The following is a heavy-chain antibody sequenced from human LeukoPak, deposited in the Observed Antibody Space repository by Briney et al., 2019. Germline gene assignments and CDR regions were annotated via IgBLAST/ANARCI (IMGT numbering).Heavy chain of an antibody. V-gene: IGHV1-18*01. D-gene: IGHD5-18*01. Sequence: ASVKVSCKASGYTFTSYGISWVRQAPGQGLEWMGWISAYNGNTNYAQKLQGRVTMTTDTSTSTAYMELRSLRSDDTAVYYCARDPSRTRGYSHCWSLWQQPWDYWGQGTLVTVSS. J-gene: IGHJ4*02. CDR1: GYTFTSYG. CDR3: ARDPSRTRGYSHCWSLWQQPWDY. CDR2: ISAYNGNT.